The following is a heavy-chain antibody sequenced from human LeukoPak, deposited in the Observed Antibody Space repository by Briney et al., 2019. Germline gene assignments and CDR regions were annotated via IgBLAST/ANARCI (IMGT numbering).Heavy chain of an antibody. CDR3: ARLPAYCSSTSCYYDY. V-gene: IGHV3-30*02. D-gene: IGHD2-2*01. CDR1: GFTFSSNG. CDR2: IRYDGSNE. Sequence: GGSLRLSCAASGFTFSSNGMHWVRQAPGKGLEWVAFIRYDGSNEYVDSVKGRFTISRDNSKNTLYLQMNSLRAEDTAVYYCARLPAYCSSTSCYYDYWGQGTLVTVSS. J-gene: IGHJ4*02.